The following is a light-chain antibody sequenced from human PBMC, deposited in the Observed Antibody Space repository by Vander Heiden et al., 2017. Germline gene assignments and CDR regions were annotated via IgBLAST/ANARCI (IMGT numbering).Light chain of an antibody. Sequence: EIVLTQSPATLSLSPGERATISCRASQSVSSYLAWYQKKPGQAPRLLIYDASNRATGIPARFSGSGSGTDFTLTISSLEPEDFAVYYCQQRSNWRTFGQGTKVEIK. V-gene: IGKV3-11*01. CDR2: DAS. J-gene: IGKJ1*01. CDR1: QSVSSY. CDR3: QQRSNWRT.